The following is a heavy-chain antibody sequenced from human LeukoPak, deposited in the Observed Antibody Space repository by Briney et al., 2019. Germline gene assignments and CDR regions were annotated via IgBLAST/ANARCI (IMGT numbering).Heavy chain of an antibody. CDR2: INPSGGST. CDR1: GYTFTSYY. J-gene: IGHJ4*02. D-gene: IGHD6-19*01. V-gene: IGHV1-46*01. CDR3: ARGEEGLVQGNKPRGDFDY. Sequence: ASVKVSCKASGYTFTSYYMHWVRQAPGQGLEWMGIINPSGGSTSYAQKFQGRVTMTRDTSTSTVYMELSSLRSEDTAVYYCARGEEGLVQGNKPRGDFDYWGQGTLVTVSS.